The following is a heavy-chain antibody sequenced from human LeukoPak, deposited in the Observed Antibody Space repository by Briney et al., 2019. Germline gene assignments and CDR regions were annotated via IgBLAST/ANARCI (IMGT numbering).Heavy chain of an antibody. J-gene: IGHJ5*02. CDR3: ARYYPRWFGELRWFDP. D-gene: IGHD3-10*01. Sequence: ASVKVSCKASGYTFTSYDINWVRQATGQGLEWMGRMNPNSGSTGYAQKFQDRVTMTRNTSISTAYMELSSLRSEDTAVYYCARYYPRWFGELRWFDPWGQGTLVTVSS. V-gene: IGHV1-8*01. CDR2: MNPNSGST. CDR1: GYTFTSYD.